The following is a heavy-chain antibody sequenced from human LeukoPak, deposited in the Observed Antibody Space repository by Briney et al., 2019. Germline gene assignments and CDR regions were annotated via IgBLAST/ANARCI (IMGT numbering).Heavy chain of an antibody. CDR1: GGSFSGYY. CDR3: ARLGMDV. CDR2: INHSGST. Sequence: SETLSLTCAAYGGSFSGYYWSWIRQPPGKGLEWIGEINHSGSTNYNPSLKSRVTISVDTSKNQFSLKLSSVTAADTAVYYCARLGMDVWGKGTTVTVSS. J-gene: IGHJ6*04. V-gene: IGHV4-34*01.